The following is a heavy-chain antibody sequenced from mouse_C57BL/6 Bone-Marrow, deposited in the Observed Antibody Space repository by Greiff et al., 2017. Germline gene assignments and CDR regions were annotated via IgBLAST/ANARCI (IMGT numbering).Heavy chain of an antibody. J-gene: IGHJ3*01. V-gene: IGHV1-59*01. CDR1: GYTFTSYW. Sequence: QVQLQQPGAELVRPGTSVKLSCKASGYTFTSYWMHWVQQRPGQGLEWFGVIDPSDSYTNSNQKFKGKATLTVDTSSSPAYMQLSSLTSEDSAVYYCARVYYDYDGFAYWGQGTLVTVSA. D-gene: IGHD2-4*01. CDR3: ARVYYDYDGFAY. CDR2: IDPSDSYT.